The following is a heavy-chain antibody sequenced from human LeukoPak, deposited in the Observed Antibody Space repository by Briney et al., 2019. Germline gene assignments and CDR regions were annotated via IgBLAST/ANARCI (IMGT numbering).Heavy chain of an antibody. CDR3: ARRPQQLVLDYYYYYYMDV. CDR1: GYTFTSYG. D-gene: IGHD6-13*01. J-gene: IGHJ6*03. V-gene: IGHV1-18*01. CDR2: ISAYNGNT. Sequence: ASVKVSCKASGYTFTSYGISWVRQAPGQGLEWMGWISAYNGNTNYAQKLQGRVAMTTDTSTSTAYMELRSLRSDDTAVYYCARRPQQLVLDYYYYYYMDVWGKGTTVTVSS.